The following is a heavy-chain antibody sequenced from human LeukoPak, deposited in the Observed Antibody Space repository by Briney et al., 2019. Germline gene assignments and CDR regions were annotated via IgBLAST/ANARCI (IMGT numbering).Heavy chain of an antibody. J-gene: IGHJ6*03. D-gene: IGHD6-19*01. CDR1: GYTFTGYY. Sequence: ASVKVSCKASGYTFTGYYMHWVRQAPGQGLEWMGWINPNSGNTGYARKFQGRVTMTRNTSISTAYMELSSLRSEDTAVYYCATSLTPSGWYRSLTPYYYYYMDVWGKGTTVTVSS. CDR2: INPNSGNT. CDR3: ATSLTPSGWYRSLTPYYYYYMDV. V-gene: IGHV1-8*02.